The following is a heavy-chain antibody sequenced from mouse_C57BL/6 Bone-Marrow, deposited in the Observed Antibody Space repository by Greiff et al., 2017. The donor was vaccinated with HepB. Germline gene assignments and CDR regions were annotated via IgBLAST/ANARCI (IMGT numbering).Heavy chain of an antibody. CDR3: VRPAQALYYYAMDY. V-gene: IGHV10-3*01. Sequence: EVQRVESGGGLVQPKGSLKLSCAASGFTFNTYAMHWVRQAPGKGLEWVARIRSKSSNYATYYADSVKDRFTISRDDSQSMLYLQMNNLKTEDTAMYYCVRPAQALYYYAMDYWGQGTSVTVSS. CDR2: IRSKSSNYAT. J-gene: IGHJ4*01. CDR1: GFTFNTYA. D-gene: IGHD3-2*02.